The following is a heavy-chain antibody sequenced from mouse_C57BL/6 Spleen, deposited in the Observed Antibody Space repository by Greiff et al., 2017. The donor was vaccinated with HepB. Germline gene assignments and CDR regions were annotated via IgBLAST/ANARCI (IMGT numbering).Heavy chain of an antibody. V-gene: IGHV1-54*01. Sequence: QQSGAELVRPGTSVKVSCKASGYAFTNYLIEWVKPRPGQGLEGIGVINPGSGGTNYNEKFKGKATLTADKSSSTAYMQLSSLTSEDSAVYFCARDWDGYLAWFAYWGQGTLVTVSA. CDR1: GYAFTNYL. D-gene: IGHD2-3*01. J-gene: IGHJ3*01. CDR3: ARDWDGYLAWFAY. CDR2: INPGSGGT.